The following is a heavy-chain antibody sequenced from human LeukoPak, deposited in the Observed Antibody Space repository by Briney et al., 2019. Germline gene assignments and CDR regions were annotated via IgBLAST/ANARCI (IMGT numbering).Heavy chain of an antibody. CDR3: ATLGYSSSCY. D-gene: IGHD6-13*01. J-gene: IGHJ4*02. V-gene: IGHV4-59*04. Sequence: SETLSLTWTVSGGSISRYYWSWIRQPPGKGLEWIGYIYYTGSTYYNPSLKSRVTISVDTSKNQFSLKLSSLTAADTAVYYCATLGYSSSCYWGQGTLVTVSS. CDR2: IYYTGST. CDR1: GGSISRYY.